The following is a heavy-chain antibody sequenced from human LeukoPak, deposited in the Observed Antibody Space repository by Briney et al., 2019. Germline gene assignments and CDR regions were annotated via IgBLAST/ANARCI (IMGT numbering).Heavy chain of an antibody. J-gene: IGHJ5*02. CDR1: GYTFTGYY. Sequence: ASVKVSCKASGYTFTGYYTHWVRQAPGQGLEWMGRINPNSGGTNYVQKFQGRVTMTRDTSISTAYMELSRLRSDDTAVYYCVLEVLSSGWVSWGQGTLVTVSS. V-gene: IGHV1-2*06. CDR3: VLEVLSSGWVS. D-gene: IGHD6-19*01. CDR2: INPNSGGT.